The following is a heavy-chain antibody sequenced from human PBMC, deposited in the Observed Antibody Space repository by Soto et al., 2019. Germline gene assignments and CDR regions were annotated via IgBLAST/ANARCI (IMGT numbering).Heavy chain of an antibody. CDR2: IIPIFGTA. V-gene: IGHV1-69*13. Sequence: GASVKVSCKTSGCTFSNYAISWVRQAPGQGLEWMGGIIPIFGTANYAQKFQGRATITADESTSTAYMELSSLRSEDTAVYYCARAPVEIATIRAFDIWGQGTMVTVSS. J-gene: IGHJ3*02. CDR3: ARAPVEIATIRAFDI. D-gene: IGHD5-12*01. CDR1: GCTFSNYA.